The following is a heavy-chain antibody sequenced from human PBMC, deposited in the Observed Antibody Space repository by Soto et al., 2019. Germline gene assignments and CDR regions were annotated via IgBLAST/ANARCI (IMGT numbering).Heavy chain of an antibody. CDR1: GFTFSSYG. D-gene: IGHD3-10*01. V-gene: IGHV3-33*01. CDR2: IWYDGSNK. CDR3: ARRVKGSYGSYGMDV. Sequence: ESGGGVVQPGRSLRLSCAASGFTFSSYGMHWVRQAPGKGLEWVAVIWYDGSNKYYADSVKGRFTISRDNSKNTLYLQMNSLRAEDTAVYYCARRVKGSYGSYGMDVWGQGTTVTVSS. J-gene: IGHJ6*02.